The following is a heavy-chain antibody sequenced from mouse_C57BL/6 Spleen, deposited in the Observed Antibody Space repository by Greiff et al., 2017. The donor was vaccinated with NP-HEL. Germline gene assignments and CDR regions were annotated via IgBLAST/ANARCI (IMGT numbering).Heavy chain of an antibody. CDR3: ARESYYYGSSLLAY. CDR1: GFTFSDYG. J-gene: IGHJ3*01. Sequence: EVQLVESGGGLVKPGGSLKLSCAASGFTFSDYGMHWVRQAPEKGLEWVAYISSGSSTIYYADTVKGRFTISRDNAKNTLFLQMTSLRSEDTAMYYCARESYYYGSSLLAYWGQGTLVTVSA. CDR2: ISSGSSTI. D-gene: IGHD1-1*01. V-gene: IGHV5-17*01.